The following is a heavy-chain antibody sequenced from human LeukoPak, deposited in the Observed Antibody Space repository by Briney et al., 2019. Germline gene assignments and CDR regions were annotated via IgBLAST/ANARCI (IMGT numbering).Heavy chain of an antibody. J-gene: IGHJ4*02. CDR1: GGSFSGYY. CDR2: INHSGST. D-gene: IGHD1-26*01. Sequence: SETLSLTCAVYGGSFSGYYWSWIRQPPGKGLEWIGEINHSGSTDYNPSLKSRVTISVDTSKNQFSLKLSSVTAADTAVYYCARARIVGAFNNWGQGTLVTVSS. CDR3: ARARIVGAFNN. V-gene: IGHV4-34*01.